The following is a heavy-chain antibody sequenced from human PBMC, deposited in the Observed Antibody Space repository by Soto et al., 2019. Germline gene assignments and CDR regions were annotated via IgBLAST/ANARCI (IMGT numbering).Heavy chain of an antibody. J-gene: IGHJ1*01. CDR1: GFSFSNNG. CDR2: MSYDGSDT. V-gene: IGHV3-30*03. CDR3: KMVLVAVSALDH. Sequence: QVQPVESGGGVVQPGRSLRLSCVGSGFSFSNNGMHWVRQTPGKGLEWVAFMSYDGSDTFYADSVKGRFTISRDNSKNARVLHMSKLRGEDTGLYDAKMVLVAVSALDHWGKGTLVTVSS. D-gene: IGHD2-8*02.